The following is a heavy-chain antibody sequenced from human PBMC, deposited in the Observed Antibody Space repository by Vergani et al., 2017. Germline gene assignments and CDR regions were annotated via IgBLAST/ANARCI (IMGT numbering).Heavy chain of an antibody. J-gene: IGHJ4*02. V-gene: IGHV3-23*01. D-gene: IGHD3-10*01. Sequence: EVQLLESGGNLIQPGGSLRLSCGASGFTFSSYAMTWVRLAPGKGLQWVSAISGHGDRTYYADSVKGRFTISRDNSKKTVYLQMNSLTAEDRSTYYCAREERSITSPFGGDWGQGTLGTV. CDR3: AREERSITSPFGGD. CDR2: ISGHGDRT. CDR1: GFTFSSYA.